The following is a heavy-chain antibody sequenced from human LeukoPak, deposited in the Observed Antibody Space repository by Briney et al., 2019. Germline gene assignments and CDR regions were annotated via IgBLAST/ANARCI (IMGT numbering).Heavy chain of an antibody. J-gene: IGHJ5*02. D-gene: IGHD6-13*01. Sequence: GESLRLSYAGSGFTFSSYSMNWVRQAPGKGLEWVSSISSSSNYIYYADSVKGRFTISRDNAKSSLSLQMNSLRAEDTAVYYCARGTAAAAWFDPWGQGTLVTVS. V-gene: IGHV3-21*01. CDR1: GFTFSSYS. CDR2: ISSSSNYI. CDR3: ARGTAAAAWFDP.